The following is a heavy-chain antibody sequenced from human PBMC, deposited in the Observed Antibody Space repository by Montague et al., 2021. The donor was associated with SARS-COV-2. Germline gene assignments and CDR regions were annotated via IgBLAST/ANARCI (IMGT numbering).Heavy chain of an antibody. CDR2: IYYSGST. D-gene: IGHD6-13*01. Sequence: SETLSLTCTVSGGSISSSSYYWGWIRQPPGKGLEWIGSIYYSGSTYYNPSLKGRVTISVDTSKNQFSLKLSSVTAADTAVYYCARRYSSSWTGDQYYFDYWGQGTLVTVSS. V-gene: IGHV4-39*07. CDR3: ARRYSSSWTGDQYYFDY. CDR1: GGSISSSSYY. J-gene: IGHJ4*02.